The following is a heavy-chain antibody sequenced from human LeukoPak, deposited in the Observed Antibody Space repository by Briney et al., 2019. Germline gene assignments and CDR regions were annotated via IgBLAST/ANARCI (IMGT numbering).Heavy chain of an antibody. V-gene: IGHV4-4*02. Sequence: PSETLSLTCAVSGGSISSSNWWSWVRQPPGKGLEWIGEIYHSGSTNYNPSLKSRVTISVDKSKNQFSLKLSSVTAADTAVYYCARHVVVVAADYSDYWGQGTLVTVSS. D-gene: IGHD2-15*01. J-gene: IGHJ4*02. CDR2: IYHSGST. CDR1: GGSISSSNW. CDR3: ARHVVVVAADYSDY.